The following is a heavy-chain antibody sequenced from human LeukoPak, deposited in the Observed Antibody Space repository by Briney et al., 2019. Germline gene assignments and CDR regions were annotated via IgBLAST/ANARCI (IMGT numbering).Heavy chain of an antibody. Sequence: GGSLRLSCAASGFTFSSYTMSWVRQAPGKGLEWVSTITTSDGNTYYADSVKGRFTVSRDNSKNTLFLQMNSLRAEDMAVYYCAKDGGLWVSAHWGDSWGRGTLVTVSS. CDR3: AKDGGLWVSAHWGDS. CDR2: ITTSDGNT. V-gene: IGHV3-23*01. D-gene: IGHD7-27*01. CDR1: GFTFSSYT. J-gene: IGHJ4*02.